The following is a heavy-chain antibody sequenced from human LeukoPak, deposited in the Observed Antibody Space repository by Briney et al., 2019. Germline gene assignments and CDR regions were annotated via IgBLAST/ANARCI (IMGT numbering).Heavy chain of an antibody. CDR3: ARRGNCSSTSCFGWFDP. D-gene: IGHD2-2*01. CDR1: GGSISSTSYY. CDR2: IYYSGST. V-gene: IGHV4-39*01. J-gene: IGHJ5*02. Sequence: SETLSLTCTVSGGSISSTSYYWGWIRQPAGKGLEWIGSIYYSGSTYYNPSLESRVTISVDTSKNQFSLKLSSVTAADTAVYYCARRGNCSSTSCFGWFDPWGQGTLVTVSS.